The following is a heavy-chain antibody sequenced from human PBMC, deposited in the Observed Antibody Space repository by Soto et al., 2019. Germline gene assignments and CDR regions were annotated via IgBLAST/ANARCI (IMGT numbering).Heavy chain of an antibody. CDR2: ISASGGTT. Sequence: GGSLRLSCSASGFTFSRNAMSWVRQAPGKGLEWVSAISASGGTTYSADSVKGRFAVSRDNSNNTLYLQMDSLSAEDTAVYYCAKQRADFGSGSDTFYLDNWGQGSLVTVSS. CDR3: AKQRADFGSGSDTFYLDN. CDR1: GFTFSRNA. V-gene: IGHV3-23*01. D-gene: IGHD3-10*01. J-gene: IGHJ4*02.